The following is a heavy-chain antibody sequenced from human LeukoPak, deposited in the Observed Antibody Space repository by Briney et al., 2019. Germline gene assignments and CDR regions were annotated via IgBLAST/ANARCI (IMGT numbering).Heavy chain of an antibody. V-gene: IGHV3-23*01. CDR2: ISGSGGST. D-gene: IGHD3-22*01. J-gene: IGHJ4*02. CDR3: AKDSLYYDSSGYYRGDLFDY. Sequence: GSLSLSCAASGFTFGSYAMSWVRQAPGKGLEWVSAISGSGGSTYYADSVKGRFTISRDNSKNTLYLQMNSLRAEDTAVYYCAKDSLYYDSSGYYRGDLFDYWGQGTLVTVSS. CDR1: GFTFGSYA.